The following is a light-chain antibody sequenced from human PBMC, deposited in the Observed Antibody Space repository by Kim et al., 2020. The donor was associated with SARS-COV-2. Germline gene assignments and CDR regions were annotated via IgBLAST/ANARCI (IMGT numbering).Light chain of an antibody. V-gene: IGKV1-27*01. J-gene: IGKJ1*01. CDR3: QKCSGAPWT. CDR1: QGISNY. Sequence: ASGGDRVTITCRASQGISNYLAWYQQKPGKAPKLLIYAASALQSGVPSRCSGSGSGTDFTLTINSLQPEDVATYYCQKCSGAPWTFGQGTKVDIK. CDR2: AAS.